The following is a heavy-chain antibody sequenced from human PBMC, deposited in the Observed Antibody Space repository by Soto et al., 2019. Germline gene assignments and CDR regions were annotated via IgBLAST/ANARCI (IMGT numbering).Heavy chain of an antibody. V-gene: IGHV3-7*01. J-gene: IGHJ4*02. CDR3: GRDAGRRFDY. CDR1: GFTFSSYW. Sequence: ESGGGLVQPGGSLRLSCAASGFTFSSYWMTWARQAPGKGLEWVASMNRDGSEKRYVDSVEGRFTISRDNAKNSLFLQMNSLSPDDTAVYYCGRDAGRRFDYWGPGSLVTVSS. CDR2: MNRDGSEK. D-gene: IGHD6-13*01.